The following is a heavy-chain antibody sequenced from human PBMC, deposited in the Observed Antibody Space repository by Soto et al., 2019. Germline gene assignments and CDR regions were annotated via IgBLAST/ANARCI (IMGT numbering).Heavy chain of an antibody. Sequence: EVQLVESGGGLVKPGGSLRLSCAASGFTFSSYSMNWVRQAPGKGLEWVSSISSSSSYIYYADSVKGRFTISRDNAKNSLYLQMNSLRAEDTAVYYCARDSRYCSSTSCYTYYYYGMDVWGQGTTVTVSS. D-gene: IGHD2-2*02. CDR1: GFTFSSYS. J-gene: IGHJ6*02. V-gene: IGHV3-21*01. CDR3: ARDSRYCSSTSCYTYYYYGMDV. CDR2: ISSSSSYI.